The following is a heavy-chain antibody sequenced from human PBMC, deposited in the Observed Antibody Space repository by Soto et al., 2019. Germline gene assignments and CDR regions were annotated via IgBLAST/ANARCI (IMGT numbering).Heavy chain of an antibody. D-gene: IGHD4-17*01. CDR2: IYTSGST. CDR1: GGSISSYY. V-gene: IGHV4-4*07. Sequence: SETLSLTCTVSGGSISSYYWSWIREPAGKGLEWIGRIYTSGSTNYNPSLKSRVTMSVDTSKNQFSLKLSSVTAADTAVYYCATDGFHGDYFPAGGGNCFDTWGQGTLVTVSS. J-gene: IGHJ5*02. CDR3: ATDGFHGDYFPAGGGNCFDT.